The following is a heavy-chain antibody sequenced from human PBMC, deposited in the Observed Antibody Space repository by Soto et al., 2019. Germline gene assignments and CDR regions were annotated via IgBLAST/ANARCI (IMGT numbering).Heavy chain of an antibody. CDR3: ASVQVPARTTWNVFDY. J-gene: IGHJ4*02. CDR1: GFIVTNYY. Sequence: EVQLVESGGGLVQPGGSLRLSCAASGFIVTNYYMKWVRQAPEKGLEWVSIIYSGGDTYYTDSVKGRITISRDDSENTLYRQMKNLRPDDTAVYYCASVQVPARTTWNVFDYWGQGTLVTVSS. CDR2: IYSGGDT. D-gene: IGHD1-1*01. V-gene: IGHV3-66*01.